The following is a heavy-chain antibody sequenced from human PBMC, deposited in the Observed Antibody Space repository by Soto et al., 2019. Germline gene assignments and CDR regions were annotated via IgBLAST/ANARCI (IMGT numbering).Heavy chain of an antibody. CDR3: AGAQAAATDYFDY. CDR2: IYYSGST. J-gene: IGHJ4*02. V-gene: IGHV4-30-4*01. CDR1: GGSISSGDYY. Sequence: SETLSLTCTVSGGSISSGDYYWSWIRQPPGKGLEWIGYIYYSGSTYYNPSLKSRVTISVDTSKNQFSLKLSSVTAADTALYYCAGAQAAATDYFDYCGQGTLVTVAS. D-gene: IGHD6-13*01.